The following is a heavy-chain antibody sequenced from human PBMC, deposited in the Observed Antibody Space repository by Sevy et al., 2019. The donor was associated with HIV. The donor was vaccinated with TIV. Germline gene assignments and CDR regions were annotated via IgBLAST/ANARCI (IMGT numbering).Heavy chain of an antibody. J-gene: IGHJ6*02. CDR2: ISSSSRYI. D-gene: IGHD2-15*01. Sequence: GGSLRLSCAASGFTFSNYNMNWVRQAPGKGLEWVSSISSSSRYIYYADSMKGRLTISSDNAKNSLYLQMNSLRAEDTAVYYCARVVAYCSGGSCFPGYYYGMDVWGQGTTVTVSS. V-gene: IGHV3-21*01. CDR1: GFTFSNYN. CDR3: ARVVAYCSGGSCFPGYYYGMDV.